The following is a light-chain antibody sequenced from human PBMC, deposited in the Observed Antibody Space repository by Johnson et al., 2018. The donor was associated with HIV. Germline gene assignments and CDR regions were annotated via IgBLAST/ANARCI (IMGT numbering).Light chain of an antibody. CDR1: SSNIGNNY. V-gene: IGLV1-51*01. Sequence: QSVLTQPPSVSAAPGQKVTISCSGSSSNIGNNYVSWYQQLPGTAPKLLIYDNNKRPSGIPDRFSGSKSDTSATLGITGLQTGDEADYSCGTWDNSLTPFYVFGTATKVTVL. J-gene: IGLJ1*01. CDR3: GTWDNSLTPFYV. CDR2: DNN.